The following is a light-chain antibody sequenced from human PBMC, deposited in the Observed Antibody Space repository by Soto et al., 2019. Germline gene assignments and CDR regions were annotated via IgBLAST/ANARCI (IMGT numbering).Light chain of an antibody. J-gene: IGKJ2*01. CDR3: QQYGSSYT. V-gene: IGKV3-20*01. CDR1: QSVSSSY. CDR2: GAS. Sequence: EIVWTQSPGTLSLSPGERATLSCRASQSVSSSYLAWHQQKPGQAPRLLIYGASSRATGIPDRFSGSGSGTDFTLTISRLEPEDFAVYYCQQYGSSYTFGQGTKLEIK.